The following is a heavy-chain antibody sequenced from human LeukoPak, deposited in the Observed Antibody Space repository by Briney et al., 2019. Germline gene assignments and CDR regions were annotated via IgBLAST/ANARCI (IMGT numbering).Heavy chain of an antibody. CDR1: GYSFTSYW. D-gene: IGHD4-17*01. CDR2: IYPGDSDT. CDR3: ARRATLTTNDAFDI. Sequence: GESLKISCKGSGYSFTSYWIAWVRQMPGKGLEWMGIIYPGDSDTRYSPSFQGQVTISADRSISTAYLQWSSLKASDTAMYYCARRATLTTNDAFDIWGQGTMVTVSS. J-gene: IGHJ3*02. V-gene: IGHV5-51*01.